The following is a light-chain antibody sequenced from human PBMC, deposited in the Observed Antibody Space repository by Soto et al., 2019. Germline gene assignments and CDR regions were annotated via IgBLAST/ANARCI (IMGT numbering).Light chain of an antibody. CDR1: QSISSW. V-gene: IGKV1-5*03. Sequence: DIQMTQSPSTLSASVGDRVTITCRASQSISSWLAWYQQKPGKAPKLLIYKASSLESGVPPRFSASRSGTEFTLTISSLQPDDFATHYCQQYNSYPRTFGQGTKVDIK. CDR2: KAS. J-gene: IGKJ1*01. CDR3: QQYNSYPRT.